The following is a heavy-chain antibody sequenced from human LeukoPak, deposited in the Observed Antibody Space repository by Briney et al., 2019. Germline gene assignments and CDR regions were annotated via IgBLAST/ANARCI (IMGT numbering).Heavy chain of an antibody. J-gene: IGHJ3*02. CDR1: VLTFSYYA. CDR3: AREGVSRGYTFDI. Sequence: GGSLRLSCAASVLTFSYYAMHWARGSPGKGLEYFLSISNNGGTTDYANSVKGTFTISRDNSKNTLYLQMGSLRAEDMAVYYCAREGVSRGYTFDIWGQGTMVTVSS. V-gene: IGHV3-64*01. D-gene: IGHD3-10*01. CDR2: ISNNGGTT.